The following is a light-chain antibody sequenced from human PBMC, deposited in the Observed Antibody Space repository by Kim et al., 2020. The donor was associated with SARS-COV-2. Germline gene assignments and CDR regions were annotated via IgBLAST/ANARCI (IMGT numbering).Light chain of an antibody. V-gene: IGLV1-51*01. Sequence: QSALTQPPSVSAAPGQKVTISCSGSSSNIGNNYVSWYQQFPGTAPKLLIYDNNKRPSGIPDRFSGFKSGTSATLGITGLQTGDEADYYCGTWDGSLSAGVFGGGTQLTVL. CDR1: SSNIGNNY. CDR2: DNN. CDR3: GTWDGSLSAGV. J-gene: IGLJ3*02.